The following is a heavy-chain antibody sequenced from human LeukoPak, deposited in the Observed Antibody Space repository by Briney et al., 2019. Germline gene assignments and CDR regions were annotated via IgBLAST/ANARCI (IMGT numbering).Heavy chain of an antibody. V-gene: IGHV1-69*13. J-gene: IGHJ4*02. Sequence: ASVKVSCKASGGTFSSYAISWVRQAPGQGLEWMGGIIPIFGTANYAQKFQGRVTITADESTSTAYMELSSLRSEDTAVYYCARSPKYGSGSSPYDYWGQGTLVTVSS. D-gene: IGHD3-10*01. CDR3: ARSPKYGSGSSPYDY. CDR2: IIPIFGTA. CDR1: GGTFSSYA.